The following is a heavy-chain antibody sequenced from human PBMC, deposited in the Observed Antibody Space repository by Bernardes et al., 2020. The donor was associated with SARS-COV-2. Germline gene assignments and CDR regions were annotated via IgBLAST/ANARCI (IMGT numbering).Heavy chain of an antibody. CDR2: INGRSSPI. V-gene: IGHV3-48*01. CDR1: GFTLSSFS. J-gene: IGHJ4*02. D-gene: IGHD3-10*01. Sequence: VGSLLLSCSAFGFTLSSFSMDWVRQAPGQGLEWISYINGRSSPIYYADSVKGRFTISRDNSKSTLYLQMNSLRAEDTAVYYCVKVSGSYRLDYWGQGTLVTVSS. CDR3: VKVSGSYRLDY.